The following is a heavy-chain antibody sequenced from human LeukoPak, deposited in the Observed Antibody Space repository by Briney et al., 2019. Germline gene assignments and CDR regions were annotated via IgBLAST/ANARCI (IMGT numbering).Heavy chain of an antibody. CDR1: GFTFSSYS. J-gene: IGHJ5*02. Sequence: GGSLRLSCAASGFTFSSYSMNWVRQAPGKGLEWVSSISSSSSYIYYADSVKGRFTISRDNAKNSLYLQMNSPRAEDTAVYYCARDPRYSSSWYFGGNNWFDPWGQGTLVTVSS. D-gene: IGHD6-13*01. CDR2: ISSSSSYI. CDR3: ARDPRYSSSWYFGGNNWFDP. V-gene: IGHV3-21*01.